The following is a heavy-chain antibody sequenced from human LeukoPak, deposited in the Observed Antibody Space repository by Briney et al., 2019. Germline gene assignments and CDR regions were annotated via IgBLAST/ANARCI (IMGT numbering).Heavy chain of an antibody. D-gene: IGHD3-10*01. Sequence: SVKVSCKASGGTFSSYVISWVRQAPGQGLEWMGRIIPIFGTANYAQKFQGRVTITTDESTSTAYMELSSLRSEDTAVYYCARGSSAALALAGENDAFDIWGQGTMVTVSS. CDR2: IIPIFGTA. CDR3: ARGSSAALALAGENDAFDI. V-gene: IGHV1-69*05. CDR1: GGTFSSYV. J-gene: IGHJ3*02.